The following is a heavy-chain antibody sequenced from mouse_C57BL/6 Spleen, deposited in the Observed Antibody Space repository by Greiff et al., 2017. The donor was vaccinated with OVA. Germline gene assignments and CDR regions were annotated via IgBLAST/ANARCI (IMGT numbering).Heavy chain of an antibody. J-gene: IGHJ2*01. Sequence: EVKVVESGGGLVKPGGSLKLSCAASGFTFSSYAMSWVRQTPEKRLEWVATISDGGSYTYYPDNVKGRFTISRDNAKNNLYLQMSHLKSEDTAMYYCARDFTTGYYFDYWGQGTTLTVSS. V-gene: IGHV5-4*01. CDR1: GFTFSSYA. CDR3: ARDFTTGYYFDY. CDR2: ISDGGSYT. D-gene: IGHD2-12*01.